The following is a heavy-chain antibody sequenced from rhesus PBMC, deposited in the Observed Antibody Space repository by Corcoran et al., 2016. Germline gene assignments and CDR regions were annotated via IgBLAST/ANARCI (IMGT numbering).Heavy chain of an antibody. V-gene: IGHV4S10*01. J-gene: IGHJ4*01. CDR1: GGSISDSYR. CDR3: ARSIAAAVFDY. D-gene: IGHD6-25*01. Sequence: QVQLQESVPGVVKPSETLSLTCAVSGGSISDSYRWSWIRQPPGKGLEWIGYIYGSSTSTNYNPSLKSRVTISKDTSKNQFSLKLSSVTAADTAVYYCARSIAAAVFDYWGQGVLVTVSS. CDR2: IYGSSTST.